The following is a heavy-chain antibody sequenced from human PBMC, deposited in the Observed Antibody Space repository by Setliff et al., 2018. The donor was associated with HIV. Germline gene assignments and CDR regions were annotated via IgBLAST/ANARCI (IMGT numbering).Heavy chain of an antibody. V-gene: IGHV4-39*01. D-gene: IGHD2-8*01. J-gene: IGHJ3*02. Sequence: SETLSLTCADSGGSVDSRDYYWGWIRQPPGKGLEWIGNILYGGTTYYTPSLKSRVSISVDTSRNQFSLRLNSGTAAGTAVYYCARPTTGLGGGAAFDIWGQATMVTVSS. CDR3: ARPTTGLGGGAAFDI. CDR1: GGSVDSRDYY. CDR2: ILYGGTT.